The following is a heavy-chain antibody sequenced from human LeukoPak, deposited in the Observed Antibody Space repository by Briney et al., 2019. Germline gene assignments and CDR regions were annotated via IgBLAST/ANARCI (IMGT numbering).Heavy chain of an antibody. CDR1: GGSISSYY. V-gene: IGHV4-59*01. CDR2: IYYSGST. D-gene: IGHD2-2*02. J-gene: IGHJ6*03. Sequence: SETLSLTCTVSGGSISSYYWSWIRQPPGKGLEWIGYIYYSGSTNYNPSLKSRVTISVDTSKNQFSLKLSSVTAADTAVYYCARAGYCSSTSCYTRYYYYYYMDVWGKGTTVTVSS. CDR3: ARAGYCSSTSCYTRYYYYYYMDV.